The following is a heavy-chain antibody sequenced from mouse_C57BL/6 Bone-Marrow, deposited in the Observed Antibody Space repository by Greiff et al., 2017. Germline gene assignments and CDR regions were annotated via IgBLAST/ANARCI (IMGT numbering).Heavy chain of an antibody. CDR2: IDPENGDT. CDR1: GFNIKDDY. J-gene: IGHJ3*01. V-gene: IGHV14-4*01. CDR3: TPDGPFAD. D-gene: IGHD1-2*01. Sequence: LVESGAELVRPGASVKLSCTASGFNIKDDYMHWVKQRPEQGLELIGRIDPENGDTEYASQFLGKATITADTSSNNAYLQLSSLTSEHTAVYFCTPDGPFADWGQGTLVTVSA.